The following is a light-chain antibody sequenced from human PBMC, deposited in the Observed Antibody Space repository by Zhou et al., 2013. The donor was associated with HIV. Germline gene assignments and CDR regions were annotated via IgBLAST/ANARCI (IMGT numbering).Light chain of an antibody. CDR3: QQYDNLPLT. CDR1: QSISSY. Sequence: DIQMTQSPSSLSASVGDRVTITCRASQSISSYLNWYQQKPGKAPKLLIYDASNLETGVPSRFSGSGSGTDFTFTISSLQPEDIATYYCQQYDNLPLTFGGGTEGGDQT. J-gene: IGKJ4*01. V-gene: IGKV1-33*01. CDR2: DAS.